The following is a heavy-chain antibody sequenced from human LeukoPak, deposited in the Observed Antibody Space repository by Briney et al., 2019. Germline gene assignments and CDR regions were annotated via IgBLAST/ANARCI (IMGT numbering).Heavy chain of an antibody. Sequence: GGSLRLSCAASEFTFSSYAMHWVRQAPGKGLEWVAVISYDGSNKYCADSVKGRFTISRDNSKNTLYLQMNSLRAEDTAVYYCARAPFGVVNPYYFDYWGQGTLVTVSS. CDR3: ARAPFGVVNPYYFDY. D-gene: IGHD3-3*01. J-gene: IGHJ4*02. CDR1: EFTFSSYA. CDR2: ISYDGSNK. V-gene: IGHV3-30*01.